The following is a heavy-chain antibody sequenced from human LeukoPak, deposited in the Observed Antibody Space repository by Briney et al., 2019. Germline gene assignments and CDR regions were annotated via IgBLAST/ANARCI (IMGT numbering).Heavy chain of an antibody. V-gene: IGHV4-59*01. CDR3: ARGENPYYYYGMDV. CDR1: GGSISSYY. CDR2: IYYTGST. J-gene: IGHJ6*02. Sequence: PSETLSLTCTVSGGSISSYYWSWIRQPPGKGLEWIGYIYYTGSTNYNPSLKSRVTISVDTSKNQFSLKLSSVTAADTAVYYCARGENPYYYYGMDVWGQGTTVTVSS.